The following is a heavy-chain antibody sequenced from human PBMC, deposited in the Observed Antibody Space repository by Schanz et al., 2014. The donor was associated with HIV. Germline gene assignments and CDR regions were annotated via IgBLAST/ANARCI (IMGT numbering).Heavy chain of an antibody. CDR3: VRGLLFQGCFDS. Sequence: QVQLVESGGGVVQPGRSLRLSCAASGFTFSSYGMHWVRQAPGKGLEWVAVIWFDGRNKYYGDSVKGRFMISRDNSNNTLYLQMNSLRAEDTAVYYCVRGLLFQGCFDSWGQGALVTVSS. D-gene: IGHD3-10*01. CDR2: IWFDGRNK. V-gene: IGHV3-33*01. J-gene: IGHJ4*02. CDR1: GFTFSSYG.